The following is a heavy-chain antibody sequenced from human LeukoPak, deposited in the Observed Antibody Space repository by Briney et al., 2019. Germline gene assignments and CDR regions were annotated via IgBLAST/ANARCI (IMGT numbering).Heavy chain of an antibody. CDR2: IYHSGST. Sequence: PPETLSLTCTVSGGSISSSSYYWGWIRQPPGEGLEWIGSIYHSGSTYYNPSLKSRVTISVDTSKNQFSLRLSSVTAADTAVYYRARQYAGDTWFDPWGQGTLVTASS. V-gene: IGHV4-39*01. J-gene: IGHJ5*02. D-gene: IGHD7-27*01. CDR1: GGSISSSSYY. CDR3: ARQYAGDTWFDP.